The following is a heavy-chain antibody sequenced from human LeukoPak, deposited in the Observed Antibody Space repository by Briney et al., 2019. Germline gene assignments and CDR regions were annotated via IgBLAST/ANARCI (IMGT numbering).Heavy chain of an antibody. J-gene: IGHJ4*02. CDR2: IRQDGSEK. D-gene: IGHD6-19*01. CDR1: GFTFSNYW. V-gene: IGHV3-7*01. CDR3: ARMFSSGWYISGNDY. Sequence: GALRLSCAASGFTFSNYWMSWVRQAPGKGLEWVAKIRQDGSEKSYVGSVEGRFTISRDNAKNSLYLQMNSLTAEDTAVYYCARMFSSGWYISGNDYWGQGTLVTVSS.